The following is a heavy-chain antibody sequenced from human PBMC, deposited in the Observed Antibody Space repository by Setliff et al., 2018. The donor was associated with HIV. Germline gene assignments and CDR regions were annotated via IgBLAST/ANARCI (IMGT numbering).Heavy chain of an antibody. CDR2: INHSGSP. V-gene: IGHV4-34*01. CDR3: ARVRVGATDFAFDV. J-gene: IGHJ3*01. D-gene: IGHD1-26*01. CDR1: VGPFSAYY. Sequence: PSETLCLTCAVYVGPFSAYYWSWIRQSPGKGLEWIGEINHSGSPNYTPSLKSRVTISADTSKNQFSLKLTSVTAADTAVYYCARVRVGATDFAFDVWGRGTMVTVSS.